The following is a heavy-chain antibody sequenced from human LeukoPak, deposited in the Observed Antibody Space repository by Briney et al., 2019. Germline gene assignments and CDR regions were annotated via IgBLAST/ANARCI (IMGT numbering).Heavy chain of an antibody. Sequence: PSETLSLTCTVSGGSISSYYWSWIRQPPGKGLEWIGYIYYSGSTNYNPSLKSRVTISVDTSKNQFSLKLSSVTAADTAVYYCARAARYSSSWYYFDYWGQGTLVTVSS. CDR3: ARAARYSSSWYYFDY. V-gene: IGHV4-59*01. D-gene: IGHD6-13*01. J-gene: IGHJ4*02. CDR2: IYYSGST. CDR1: GGSISSYY.